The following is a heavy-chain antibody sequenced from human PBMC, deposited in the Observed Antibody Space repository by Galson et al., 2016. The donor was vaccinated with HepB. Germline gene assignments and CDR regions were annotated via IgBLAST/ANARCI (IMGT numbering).Heavy chain of an antibody. J-gene: IGHJ6*02. CDR1: GFTFSDYS. V-gene: IGHV3-21*01. CDR2: ISSSSSYI. CDR3: AREAEPVFWSHFYDYYYGLDV. D-gene: IGHD3-3*01. Sequence: SLRLSCAASGFTFSDYSMHWVRQAPGKGLEWVSSISSSSSYIYYADSVKGRFTISRDNAKNSLYLQMSSLRAEDTAVYYCAREAEPVFWSHFYDYYYGLDVWGQGTTITVSS.